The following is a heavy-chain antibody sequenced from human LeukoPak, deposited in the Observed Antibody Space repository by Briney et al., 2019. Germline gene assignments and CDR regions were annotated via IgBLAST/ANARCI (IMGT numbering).Heavy chain of an antibody. D-gene: IGHD4-11*01. CDR3: TKVRSGSSNWALRVFDY. J-gene: IGHJ4*02. Sequence: GGSLRLSCPVSGFTFSNEAMGWVRQLRGGGLEWVSTISPGGGTTYYAESMKGRFTISRDNSKSTLYLEMNSLRVEDTAVYYCTKVRSGSSNWALRVFDYWGQGALVTVSS. V-gene: IGHV3-23*01. CDR1: GFTFSNEA. CDR2: ISPGGGTT.